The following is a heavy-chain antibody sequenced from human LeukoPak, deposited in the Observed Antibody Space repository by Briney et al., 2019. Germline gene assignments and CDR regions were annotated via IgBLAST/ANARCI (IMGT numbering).Heavy chain of an antibody. CDR1: GGSIISSAYY. J-gene: IGHJ5*02. V-gene: IGHV4-30-4*08. CDR3: ARESTVTTNEENWFDP. D-gene: IGHD4-17*01. Sequence: PSETLSLTCTVSGGSIISSAYYWSWIRQPPGKGLEWIGYIYYSGSTYYNPSLKSRVTISVDTSKNQFSLKLSSVTAADTAVYYCARESTVTTNEENWFDPWGQGTLVTVSS. CDR2: IYYSGST.